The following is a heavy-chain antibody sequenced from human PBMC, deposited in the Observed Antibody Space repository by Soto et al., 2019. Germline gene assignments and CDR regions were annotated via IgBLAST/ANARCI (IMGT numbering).Heavy chain of an antibody. CDR1: GYAISSGYY. CDR3: ARALVLTGIQGWYFDL. D-gene: IGHD1-1*01. V-gene: IGHV4-38-2*01. Sequence: SETLSLTCAVSGYAISSGYYCGCIRQPPGKGLEWIGSIHHSGSTYYNPSLKSRVTISVDKSKNQFSLRLSSVTAADTAVYYCARALVLTGIQGWYFDLWGRGTLVTVSS. J-gene: IGHJ2*01. CDR2: IHHSGST.